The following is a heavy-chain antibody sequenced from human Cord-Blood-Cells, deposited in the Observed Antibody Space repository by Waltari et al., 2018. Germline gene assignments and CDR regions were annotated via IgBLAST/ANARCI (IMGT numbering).Heavy chain of an antibody. CDR1: GGSISSSSYY. V-gene: IGHV4-39*01. CDR2: IYYSGST. CDR3: ASPIYDSSGYYFDY. D-gene: IGHD3-22*01. Sequence: QLQLQESGPGLVKPSETLSLTCTVSGGSISSSSYYWGCIRQPPGKGLEWIGSIYYSGSTYYNPSLKSRVTISVDTSKNQFSLKLSSVTAADTAVYYCASPIYDSSGYYFDYWGQGTLVTVSS. J-gene: IGHJ4*02.